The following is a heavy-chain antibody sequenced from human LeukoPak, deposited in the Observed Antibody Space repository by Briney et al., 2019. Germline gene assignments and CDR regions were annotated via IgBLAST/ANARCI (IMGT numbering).Heavy chain of an antibody. CDR1: GFTFSSYS. V-gene: IGHV3-21*01. Sequence: GGSLRLSCAASGFTFSSYSMNWVRQAPGKGLEWVSSISSSSSYIYYADSVKGRFTTSRDNAKDSLYLQMNSLRAEDTAVYYCARDPTVLWSAYYYYYMDVWGKGTTVTVSS. CDR3: ARDPTVLWSAYYYYYMDV. D-gene: IGHD5-18*01. J-gene: IGHJ6*03. CDR2: ISSSSSYI.